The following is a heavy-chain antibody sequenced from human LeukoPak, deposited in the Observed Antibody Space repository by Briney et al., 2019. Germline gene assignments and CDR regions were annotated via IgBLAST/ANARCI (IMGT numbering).Heavy chain of an antibody. CDR3: VRGFDGYFGFDL. Sequence: GGSLRLSCAASGFIFSTYWMSWVRLAPGKGLEWVANINQDGSETFYVDSVKGRFTISRGNGKNSMFVQMDSLRAEDTAVYYCVRGFDGYFGFDLWGQGTMVTVSS. J-gene: IGHJ3*01. CDR2: INQDGSET. V-gene: IGHV3-7*05. D-gene: IGHD5-24*01. CDR1: GFIFSTYW.